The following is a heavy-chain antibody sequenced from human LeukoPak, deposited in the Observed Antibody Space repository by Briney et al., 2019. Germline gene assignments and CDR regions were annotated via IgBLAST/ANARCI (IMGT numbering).Heavy chain of an antibody. CDR2: GSYTGRT. CDR3: ARLLDNDISGDPDTFDV. J-gene: IGHJ3*01. CDR1: GCSLSGHY. V-gene: IGHV4-59*11. D-gene: IGHD3-22*01. Sequence: SETLSLTCTVSGCSLSGHYWSWIRQPPGKRLEWIGYGSYTGRTKYNPSLQSRVTISIDTSKSQFSLKLTSVTSADTAVYSCARLLDNDISGDPDTFDVWGQGTTVIVSS.